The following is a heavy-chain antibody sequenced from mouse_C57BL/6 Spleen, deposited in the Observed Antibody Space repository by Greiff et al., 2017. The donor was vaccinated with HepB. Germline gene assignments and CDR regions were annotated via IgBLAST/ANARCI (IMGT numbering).Heavy chain of an antibody. CDR3: ARNGNYGYYYAMDY. Sequence: VQLQQSGAELVKPGASVKMSCKASGYTFTSYWITWVKQRPGQGLEWIGDIYPGSGSTNYNEKFKSKATLTVDTSSSTAYMQLSSLTSEDAAVYYCARNGNYGYYYAMDYWGQGTSVTVSS. D-gene: IGHD2-1*01. V-gene: IGHV1-55*01. CDR2: IYPGSGST. CDR1: GYTFTSYW. J-gene: IGHJ4*01.